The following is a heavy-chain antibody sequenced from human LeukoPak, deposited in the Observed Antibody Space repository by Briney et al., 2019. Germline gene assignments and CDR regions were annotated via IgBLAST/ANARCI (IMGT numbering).Heavy chain of an antibody. Sequence: PSETLSLTCTVSGGSISSYYWSWIRQPAGKGLEWIGRIYTSGSTNYNPSLKSRVTMSVDTSKNQLSLKLSSVTAADTAVYYCARGAYYYDSSGYYYDNFDYWGQGTLVTVSS. D-gene: IGHD3-22*01. CDR3: ARGAYYYDSSGYYYDNFDY. CDR1: GGSISSYY. V-gene: IGHV4-4*07. J-gene: IGHJ4*02. CDR2: IYTSGST.